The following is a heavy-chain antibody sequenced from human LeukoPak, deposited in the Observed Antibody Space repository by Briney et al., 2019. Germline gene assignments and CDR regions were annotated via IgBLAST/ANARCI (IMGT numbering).Heavy chain of an antibody. V-gene: IGHV3-66*02. D-gene: IGHD6-19*01. Sequence: GGSLRLSCAASGFTFSSYSMNWVRQAPGKGLESVSVIYSGGSTYYADSVKGRFTISRDNSKNTLYLQMNSLRAEDTAVYYCARDPRLGYSSAWFDPWGQGTLVTVSS. J-gene: IGHJ5*02. CDR3: ARDPRLGYSSAWFDP. CDR2: IYSGGST. CDR1: GFTFSSYS.